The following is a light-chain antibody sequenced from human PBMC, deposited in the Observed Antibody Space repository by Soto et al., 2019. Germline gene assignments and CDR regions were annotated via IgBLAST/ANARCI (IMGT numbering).Light chain of an antibody. V-gene: IGKV3-20*01. CDR2: GAS. J-gene: IGKJ1*01. CDR3: QQYSQAPLT. Sequence: EIVLTQSPGTLSLSPGERVILSCRASLTVSDNYLAWYQQKGGQAPRXVIYGASTRDTGIQDRFSASGAGTEFTLTISRLEPEDFAVYYCQQYSQAPLTFGQGTKVDIK. CDR1: LTVSDNY.